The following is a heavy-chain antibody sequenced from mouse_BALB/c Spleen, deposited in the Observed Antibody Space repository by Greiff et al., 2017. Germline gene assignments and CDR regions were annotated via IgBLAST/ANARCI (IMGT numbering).Heavy chain of an antibody. J-gene: IGHJ4*01. CDR2: ISYDGSN. CDR3: ARVLIYYYAMDY. D-gene: IGHD2-4*01. Sequence: EVQLVESGPGLVKPSQSLSLTCSVTGYSITSGYYWNWIRQFPGNKLEWMGYISYDGSNNYNPSLKNRISITRDTSKNQFFLKLNSVTTEDTATYYCARVLIYYYAMDYWGQGTSVTVSS. V-gene: IGHV3-6*02. CDR1: GYSITSGYY.